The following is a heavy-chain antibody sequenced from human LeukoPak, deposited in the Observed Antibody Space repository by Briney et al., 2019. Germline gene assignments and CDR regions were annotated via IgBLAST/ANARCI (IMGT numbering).Heavy chain of an antibody. CDR1: GGSISSYY. J-gene: IGHJ4*02. Sequence: PSETLSLTCTVSGGSISSYYWSWIRQPPGKGLEWIGYIYYSGSTNYNPSLKSRVTISVDTSKNQFSLKLSSVTAADTAVYYCARGEKGVYFDYWGQGTLVTVSS. CDR3: ARGEKGVYFDY. CDR2: IYYSGST. D-gene: IGHD3-10*01. V-gene: IGHV4-59*08.